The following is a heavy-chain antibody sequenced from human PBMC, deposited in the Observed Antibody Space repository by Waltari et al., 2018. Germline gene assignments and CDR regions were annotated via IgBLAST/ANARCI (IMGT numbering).Heavy chain of an antibody. Sequence: QVQLVESGGGVVQPGRSLRPSCAASGFPFSNYGMHWVRQAPGKGLEWVAVISDDGSNTYYADSVKGRFSISRDNSKNTLYLQMNSLRAEDTAVYYCTLSANHYDSSGYPPAWGQGTLVTVSS. V-gene: IGHV3-30*03. J-gene: IGHJ5*02. D-gene: IGHD3-22*01. CDR2: ISDDGSNT. CDR3: TLSANHYDSSGYPPA. CDR1: GFPFSNYG.